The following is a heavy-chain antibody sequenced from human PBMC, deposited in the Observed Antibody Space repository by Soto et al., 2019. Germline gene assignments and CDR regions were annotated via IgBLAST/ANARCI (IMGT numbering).Heavy chain of an antibody. J-gene: IGHJ4*02. CDR3: ASSIMITFGGVIVIPRNFDS. V-gene: IGHV4-31*03. Sequence: QVQLQESGPGLVQPSQSLSLTCTVSGGSISSRTYFWRGIRQHPGKGLDGSGYIYYSGSTYYNPSLKCRVTISADTSNYQFSLRLSSVTAADSAVYYCASSIMITFGGVIVIPRNFDSWGQGTLVTVSS. CDR2: IYYSGST. CDR1: GGSISSRTYF. D-gene: IGHD3-16*02.